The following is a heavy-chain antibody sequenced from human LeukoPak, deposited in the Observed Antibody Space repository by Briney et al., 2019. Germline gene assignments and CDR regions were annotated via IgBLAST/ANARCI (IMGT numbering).Heavy chain of an antibody. CDR2: IKSRPDGGTK. Sequence: GGSLRLSCAASGFTFSNDWMNWVRQAPGKGLEWVGRIKSRPDGGTKAYAATAKGRFTISRDNSKNTVYLQMNSLKTEDTAVYYCSTGGYYFDYWGQGTLVTVSS. J-gene: IGHJ4*02. V-gene: IGHV3-15*01. CDR1: GFTFSNDW. CDR3: STGGYYFDY.